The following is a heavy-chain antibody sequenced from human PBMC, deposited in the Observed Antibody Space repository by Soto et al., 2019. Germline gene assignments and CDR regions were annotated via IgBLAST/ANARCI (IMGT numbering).Heavy chain of an antibody. J-gene: IGHJ5*02. CDR3: AKTIWYTDWFDP. CDR1: GFTFSSYA. V-gene: IGHV3-23*01. D-gene: IGHD6-13*01. CDR2: ISGSGGST. Sequence: RRLSCAASGFTFSSYAMSWVRQAPGKGLEWVSAISGSGGSTYYAGSVKGRFTISRDNSKNTLYLQMNSLRAEDTAVYYCAKTIWYTDWFDPWGQGTLVTVSS.